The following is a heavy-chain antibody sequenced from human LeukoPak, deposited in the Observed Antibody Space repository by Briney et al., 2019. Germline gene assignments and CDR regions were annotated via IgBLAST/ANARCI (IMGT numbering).Heavy chain of an antibody. J-gene: IGHJ4*02. CDR3: ARPHTLDRTTKYYFDY. Sequence: GESLKIYCKVSGYTFTTSWIGWVRQMPGKGLEWMGITYPGDSDTRYSPSLQGQVTISADKSINTAYLQWSSLKASDTAMYYCARPHTLDRTTKYYFDYWGQGTLVTVSS. D-gene: IGHD1-26*01. CDR1: GYTFTTSW. V-gene: IGHV5-51*01. CDR2: TYPGDSDT.